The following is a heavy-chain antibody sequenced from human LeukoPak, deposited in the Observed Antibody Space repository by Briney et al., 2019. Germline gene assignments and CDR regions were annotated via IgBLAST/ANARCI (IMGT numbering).Heavy chain of an antibody. V-gene: IGHV1-69*15. J-gene: IGHJ5*02. D-gene: IGHD1-26*01. Sequence: SVKVSCRTSGGTFTSYAITWVRQAPGQGLEWMGKIIPISGTTNYAQKFQGRVTFTADESTSTAYMELSSLRSEDTALYYCARKLRLGGNWFDPWGQGTLVTVSS. CDR3: ARKLRLGGNWFDP. CDR2: IIPISGTT. CDR1: GGTFTSYA.